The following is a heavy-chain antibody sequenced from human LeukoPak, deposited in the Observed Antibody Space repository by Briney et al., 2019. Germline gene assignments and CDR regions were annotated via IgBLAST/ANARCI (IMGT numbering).Heavy chain of an antibody. Sequence: GGSLRLFRAPSGFTFNVYSMNWVRQAPGEGLEWVSYISSSSDPIYYADSVKGRFTISRDNAKNSLYLEMNSRRAEDTAVYYCAKEVVGMDYWGQGTLVTVSS. CDR1: GFTFNVYS. CDR3: AKEVVGMDY. V-gene: IGHV3-48*01. J-gene: IGHJ4*02. D-gene: IGHD7-27*01. CDR2: ISSSSDPI.